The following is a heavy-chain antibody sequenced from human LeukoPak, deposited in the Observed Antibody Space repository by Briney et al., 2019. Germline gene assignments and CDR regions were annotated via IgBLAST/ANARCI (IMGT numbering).Heavy chain of an antibody. J-gene: IGHJ4*02. CDR2: IWYDGSNK. Sequence: GGSLRLSCAASGFTFSSYGMHWVRQAPGKGLEWVAVIWYDGSNKYYADSVKGRVTISRDNSKNTLYLQMNSLRAEDTAVYYCARAHYYDSSGYFVYWGQGTLVTVSS. CDR1: GFTFSSYG. D-gene: IGHD3-22*01. V-gene: IGHV3-33*01. CDR3: ARAHYYDSSGYFVY.